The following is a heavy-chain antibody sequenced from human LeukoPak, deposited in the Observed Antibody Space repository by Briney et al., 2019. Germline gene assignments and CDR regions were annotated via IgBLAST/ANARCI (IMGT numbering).Heavy chain of an antibody. J-gene: IGHJ5*02. CDR3: ARDFSGEWEQVTGWWLDP. CDR2: IYYSGST. D-gene: IGHD3-16*01. CDR1: GGSVSNSSYF. Sequence: SETLSLTCTVSGGSVSNSSYFWGWIRQPPGKGLEWIGSIYYSGSTYYNPSLKSRVTISLGTSKSQFSLKLSSVTAADTAVYYCARDFSGEWEQVTGWWLDPWGQGTLVIVSS. V-gene: IGHV4-39*07.